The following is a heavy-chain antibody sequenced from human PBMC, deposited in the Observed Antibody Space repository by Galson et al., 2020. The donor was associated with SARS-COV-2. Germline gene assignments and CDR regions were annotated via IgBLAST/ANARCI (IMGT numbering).Heavy chain of an antibody. J-gene: IGHJ5*02. Sequence: GESLKISCKVSGYTLTELSMHWVRQAPGKGLEWMGGFDPEDGETIYAQKFQGRVTMTEDTSTDTAYMELSSLRSEDTAVYYCATTTAMAKRNWFDPWGQGTLVTVSS. V-gene: IGHV1-24*01. CDR2: FDPEDGET. CDR1: GYTLTELS. D-gene: IGHD5-18*01. CDR3: ATTTAMAKRNWFDP.